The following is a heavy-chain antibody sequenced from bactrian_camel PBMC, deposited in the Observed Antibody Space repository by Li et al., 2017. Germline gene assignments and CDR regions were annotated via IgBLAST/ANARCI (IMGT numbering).Heavy chain of an antibody. V-gene: IGHV3S53*01. CDR3: AADSPTFLVAGTFCAGGTDFGEYED. Sequence: HVQLVESGGGSVQAGQSLILSCAVSGDTANYRHYCMAWWRQVPGKEREGVAAIDHDGSQRYADEVKGRFAISKDVARHTVTLRMNNLKPDDTAMYYCAADSPTFLVAGTFCAGGTDFGEYEDWGRGTQVTVS. D-gene: IGHD7*01. J-gene: IGHJ4*01. CDR2: IDHDGSQ. CDR1: GDTANYRHYC.